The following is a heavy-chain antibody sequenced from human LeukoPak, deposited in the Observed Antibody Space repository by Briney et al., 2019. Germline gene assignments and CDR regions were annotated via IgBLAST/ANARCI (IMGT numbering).Heavy chain of an antibody. D-gene: IGHD3-10*01. J-gene: IGHJ6*02. CDR1: GFTVSSNY. Sequence: HPGGSLRLSCAASGFTVSSNYMSWVRQAPGKGLEWVAVISYDGSNKYYADSVKGRFTISRDNSKNTLYLQMNSLRAEDTAVYYCARDRGKLSGMDVWGQGTTVTVSS. V-gene: IGHV3-30-3*01. CDR3: ARDRGKLSGMDV. CDR2: ISYDGSNK.